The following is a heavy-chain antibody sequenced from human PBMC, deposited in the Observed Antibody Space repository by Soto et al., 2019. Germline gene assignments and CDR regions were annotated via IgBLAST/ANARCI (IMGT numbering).Heavy chain of an antibody. CDR3: AKNGQPPYYYYGLDV. J-gene: IGHJ6*02. CDR2: IIGYNGDT. CDR1: GYTFTRYG. V-gene: IGHV1-18*01. Sequence: ASVKVSCKASGYTFTRYGISWVRQAPGQGLEWMGLIIGYNGDTNYAQKFQGRVSMTIDTSTGTAYMELRSLTSDDTAVYYCAKNGQPPYYYYGLDVWGQGTKVTVSS. D-gene: IGHD2-8*01.